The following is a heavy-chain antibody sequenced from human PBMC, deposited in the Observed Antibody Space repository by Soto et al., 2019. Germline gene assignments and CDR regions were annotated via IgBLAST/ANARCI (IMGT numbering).Heavy chain of an antibody. J-gene: IGHJ6*02. CDR2: INAGNGNT. D-gene: IGHD6-13*01. Sequence: QVQLVQSGAEVKKPGASVKVSCKASGYTFTSYAMHWVRQAPGQRLEWMGWINAGNGNTKYSQKFQGRVTLTRDTSASTAYMELSSLRSEDTAVYYCAGGLVSSSWYNGMDVWGQGTTVTVSS. CDR3: AGGLVSSSWYNGMDV. V-gene: IGHV1-3*01. CDR1: GYTFTSYA.